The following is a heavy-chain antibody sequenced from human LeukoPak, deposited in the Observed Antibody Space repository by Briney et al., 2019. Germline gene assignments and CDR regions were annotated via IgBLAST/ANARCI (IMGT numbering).Heavy chain of an antibody. J-gene: IGHJ6*03. CDR2: IIPIFGTA. V-gene: IGHV1-69*05. CDR1: GGTFSSYA. Sequence: SVKVSCKASGGTFSSYAITWVRQAPGQGLEWMGRIIPIFGTANYAQKFQGRVTITTDESTSTAYMELSSLRSEDTAVYYCARGVVPAAILPYYYYYMDVWGKGTTVTVSS. D-gene: IGHD2-2*01. CDR3: ARGVVPAAILPYYYYYMDV.